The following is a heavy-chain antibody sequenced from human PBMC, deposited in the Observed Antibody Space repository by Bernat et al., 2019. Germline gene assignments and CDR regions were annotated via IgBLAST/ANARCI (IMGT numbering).Heavy chain of an antibody. CDR2: INRDGSST. CDR1: GFTFSIYW. V-gene: IGHV3-74*01. Sequence: EVQLVESGGGLVQPGGSLRLSCAASGFTFSIYWMHWFRQAPGKGLVWVSRINRDGSSTSYADSVKGRFTISRDNAKNTLYLQMNSLRAEDTAVYYCARYLAAAGSRYFDYWGQGTLVTVSS. D-gene: IGHD6-13*01. CDR3: ARYLAAAGSRYFDY. J-gene: IGHJ4*02.